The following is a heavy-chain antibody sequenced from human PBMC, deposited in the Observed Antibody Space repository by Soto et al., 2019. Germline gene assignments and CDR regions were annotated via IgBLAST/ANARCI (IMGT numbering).Heavy chain of an antibody. CDR3: ARQGDCYFDY. J-gene: IGHJ4*02. CDR1: GGSISSGGYY. V-gene: IGHV4-39*01. CDR2: IYYSGST. Sequence: SETLSLTCTVSGGSISSGGYYWSWIRQHPGKGLEWIGYIYYSGSTYYNPSLKSRVTISVDTSKNQFSLKLSSVTAADTAVYYCARQGDCYFDYWGQGTLVTVS. D-gene: IGHD2-21*02.